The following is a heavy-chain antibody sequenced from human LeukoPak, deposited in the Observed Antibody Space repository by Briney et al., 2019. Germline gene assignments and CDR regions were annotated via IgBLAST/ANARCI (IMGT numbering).Heavy chain of an antibody. CDR1: GYIFRNYP. CDR2: ITGCGDTT. J-gene: IGHJ4*02. D-gene: IGHD3-9*01. V-gene: IGHV3-23*01. CDR3: AKWGDYDILTGYYVSDC. Sequence: PGASLRLSCAVSGYIFRNYPVSCVRQAPGKGLEWVSAITGCGDTTYYADSVKGRFTISREKSKNTLYVEMNTLRAEDTAVYYCAKWGDYDILTGYYVSDCWGQATLVTAYS.